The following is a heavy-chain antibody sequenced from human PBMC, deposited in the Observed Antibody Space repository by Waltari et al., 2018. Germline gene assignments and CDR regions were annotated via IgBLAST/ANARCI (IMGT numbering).Heavy chain of an antibody. V-gene: IGHV4-34*01. Sequence: QVQLQQWGAGLLKPSETLSLTCAVYGGSFSGYYWSWIRQPPGKGLEWIGEINHMRSPNYNPDLKSRGPISVDTSKNQFPLKLRFVTAADTAFYYCARESGWRITIFGVVTPFGYWGQGTLVTGSS. CDR1: GGSFSGYY. J-gene: IGHJ4*02. CDR2: INHMRSP. CDR3: ARESGWRITIFGVVTPFGY. D-gene: IGHD3-3*01.